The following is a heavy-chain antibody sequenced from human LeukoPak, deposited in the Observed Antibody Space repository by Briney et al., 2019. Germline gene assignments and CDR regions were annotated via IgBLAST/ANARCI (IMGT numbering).Heavy chain of an antibody. Sequence: PGGSLRLSCAASEFTVNNNYMRWVRQAPGKGLEWVSDIYNDGTTYYADSVKCRFTISRDYARSTIYLQMNSLRVEDTASYYCARDPLFMGGLIYVWGQGTLVTVSS. J-gene: IGHJ4*02. CDR1: EFTVNNNY. V-gene: IGHV3-66*01. CDR3: ARDPLFMGGLIYV. CDR2: IYNDGTT. D-gene: IGHD3-16*01.